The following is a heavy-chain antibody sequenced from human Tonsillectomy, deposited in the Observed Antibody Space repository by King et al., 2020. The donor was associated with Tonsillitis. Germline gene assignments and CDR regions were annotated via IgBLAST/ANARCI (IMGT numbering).Heavy chain of an antibody. Sequence: VQLVESGGGVVQPGRSLRLSCAASGFTFSSYSMHWVRQAPGKGLEWVAGISSDGSNKYYADSVKGRFTISRDNSKNTLSLQMNSLTAEDTAVFYCARVGDPVALYYFDYWGQGTLVTVSS. CDR1: GFTFSSYS. V-gene: IGHV3-30*01. CDR2: ISSDGSNK. CDR3: ARVGDPVALYYFDY. J-gene: IGHJ4*02. D-gene: IGHD4-17*01.